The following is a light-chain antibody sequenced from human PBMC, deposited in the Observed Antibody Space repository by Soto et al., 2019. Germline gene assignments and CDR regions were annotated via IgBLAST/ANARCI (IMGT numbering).Light chain of an antibody. CDR1: QSVTTQ. CDR2: GAS. J-gene: IGKJ1*01. CDR3: QQYGGSTRT. V-gene: IGKV3-20*01. Sequence: IGLTQSPGTLSLSPGERATLSCRASQSVTTQLAWYQQKPGQAPRLIIHGASSRATGVPDRITGSGSGTDFTLSISRLEPEDFAVYYCQQYGGSTRTFGQGTKVEIK.